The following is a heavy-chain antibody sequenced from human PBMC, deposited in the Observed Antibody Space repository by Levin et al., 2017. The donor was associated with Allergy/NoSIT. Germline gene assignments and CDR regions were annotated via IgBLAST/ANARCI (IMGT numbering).Heavy chain of an antibody. D-gene: IGHD2-2*01. CDR3: ARSRGPAAIYSYYYGLDV. Sequence: SETLSLTCTVSGGSISSSHWSWIRQPAGKGLEWIGRIYTSGSTNYNPSLRSRVTMSVDTSKNQFSLKLSSVTAADTAMYYCARSRGPAAIYSYYYGLDVWGQGTTVTVSS. V-gene: IGHV4-4*07. J-gene: IGHJ6*02. CDR1: GGSISSSH. CDR2: IYTSGST.